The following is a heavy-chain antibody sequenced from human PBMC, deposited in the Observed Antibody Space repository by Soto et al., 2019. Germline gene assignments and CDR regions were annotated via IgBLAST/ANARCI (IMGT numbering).Heavy chain of an antibody. CDR2: ISYDGSNK. CDR1: GFTFSRYG. CDR3: AKGRTDY. V-gene: IGHV3-30*18. J-gene: IGHJ4*02. Sequence: QVQLVESGGGVVQPGRSLRLSCAASGFTFSRYGMHWVRQAPGKGLEWVAVISYDGSNKYYADSVKGRFTISRDNSKNTLYLQMNSLRAEDTAVYYCAKGRTDYWGQGNLVTVSS.